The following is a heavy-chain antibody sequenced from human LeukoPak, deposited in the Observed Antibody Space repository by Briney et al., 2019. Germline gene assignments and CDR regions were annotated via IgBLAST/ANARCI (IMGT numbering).Heavy chain of an antibody. Sequence: GRSLRLSCAASGFTFSSYAMSWVRQAPGKGLEWVSAISGSGGSTYYADSVKGRFTISRDNSKNTLHLQMNSLRAEDTAVYYCAKVVVVVPAAIIGGYFDYWGQGTLVTVSS. CDR1: GFTFSSYA. CDR3: AKVVVVVPAAIIGGYFDY. D-gene: IGHD2-2*02. V-gene: IGHV3-23*01. CDR2: ISGSGGST. J-gene: IGHJ4*02.